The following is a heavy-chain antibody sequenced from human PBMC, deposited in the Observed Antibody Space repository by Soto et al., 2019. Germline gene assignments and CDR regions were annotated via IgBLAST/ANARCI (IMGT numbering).Heavy chain of an antibody. V-gene: IGHV1-3*04. D-gene: IGHD4-17*01. CDR2: IDTGSGKA. Sequence: ASVKVSCKASGYTFTEYPIHWVRQAPGQGLEWMGWIDTGSGKARFSQNFKGRVTLSRDTSAATAYMDLRNLRPEDTAVYFCARVKAVKSDYWGQGTLVTVSS. CDR3: ARVKAVKSDY. CDR1: GYTFTEYP. J-gene: IGHJ4*02.